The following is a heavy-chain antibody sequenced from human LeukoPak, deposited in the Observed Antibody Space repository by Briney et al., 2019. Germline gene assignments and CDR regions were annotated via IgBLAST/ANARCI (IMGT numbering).Heavy chain of an antibody. D-gene: IGHD3-10*01. CDR2: ISSSNII. CDR3: ARDFAREFTIDY. V-gene: IGHV3-48*01. Sequence: GGSLRLSCAASGFTFSNYNVNWVRQPPGKGLQWVSYISSSNIIYYADSVKGRFTISRDNAKNSLFLQMNSLRAEDTAVYYCARDFAREFTIDYWGQGTLVTVSS. CDR1: GFTFSNYN. J-gene: IGHJ4*02.